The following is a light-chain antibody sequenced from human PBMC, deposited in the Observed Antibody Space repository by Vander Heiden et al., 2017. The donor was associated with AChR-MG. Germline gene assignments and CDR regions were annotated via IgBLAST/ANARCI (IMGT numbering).Light chain of an antibody. V-gene: IGLV2-14*01. Sequence: QSALTQPASVSGSPGQSITISCTGTSSDVGGYNYVSWYQQHPGKAPKLMSYEVSNRPSGVSNRFSGSKSGNTASLTISGLQAEDEAYYYCSSYTSSRTRVFGGGTKLTVL. J-gene: IGLJ2*01. CDR1: SSDVGGYNY. CDR2: EVS. CDR3: SSYTSSRTRV.